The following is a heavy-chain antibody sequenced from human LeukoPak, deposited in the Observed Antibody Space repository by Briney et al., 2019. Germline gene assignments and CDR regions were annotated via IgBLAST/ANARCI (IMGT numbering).Heavy chain of an antibody. CDR1: GFTFSSYG. CDR2: ISYDGSNK. J-gene: IGHJ3*02. Sequence: GGSLRFSCAASGFTFSSYGMHWVRQAPGKGLEWVAVISYDGSNKYYADSVKGRFTISRDNSKNTLYLQMNSLRAEDTAVYYCARYGDGDDAFDIWGQGTMVTVSS. CDR3: ARYGDGDDAFDI. V-gene: IGHV3-30*03. D-gene: IGHD4-17*01.